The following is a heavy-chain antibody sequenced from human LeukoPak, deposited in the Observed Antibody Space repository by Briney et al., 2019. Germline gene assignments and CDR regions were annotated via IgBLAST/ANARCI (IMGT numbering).Heavy chain of an antibody. V-gene: IGHV3-23*01. CDR2: ISGSGDST. J-gene: IGHJ4*02. D-gene: IGHD5-12*01. CDR1: GFTFSSYA. Sequence: GGSLRLSCAASGFTFSSYAMTWVRQAPGKGLEWVSTISGSGDSTYYADSVKGRFTISRDNSKNTLYLQMNSLRAEDTAVYYCAKATGYFFDYWGQGTLVTVSS. CDR3: AKATGYFFDY.